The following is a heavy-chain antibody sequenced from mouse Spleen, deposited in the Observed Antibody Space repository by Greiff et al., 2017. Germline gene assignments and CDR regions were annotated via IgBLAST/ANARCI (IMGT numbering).Heavy chain of an antibody. Sequence: QVQLKESGAELARPGASVKLSCKASGYTFTSYGISWVKQRTGQGLEWIGEIYPRSGNTYYNEKFKGKATLTADKSSSTAYMELRSLTSEDSAVYFCARERELGRFYAMDYWGQGTSVTVSS. D-gene: IGHD4-1*01. V-gene: IGHV1-81*01. CDR1: GYTFTSYG. CDR2: IYPRSGNT. CDR3: ARERELGRFYAMDY. J-gene: IGHJ4*01.